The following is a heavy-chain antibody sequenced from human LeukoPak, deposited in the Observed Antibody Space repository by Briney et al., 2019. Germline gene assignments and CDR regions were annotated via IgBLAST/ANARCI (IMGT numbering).Heavy chain of an antibody. V-gene: IGHV3-30*02. CDR3: VTYYDSSGYYYGVVY. D-gene: IGHD3-22*01. Sequence: PGGSLRLSCAASGFTFSSYGMHWVRQAPGKGLEWVAFIRYDGSNKYYADSVKGRFTISRDNSKNTLYLQMNSLRAEDTAVYYCVTYYDSSGYYYGVVYWGQGTLVTVSS. J-gene: IGHJ4*02. CDR1: GFTFSSYG. CDR2: IRYDGSNK.